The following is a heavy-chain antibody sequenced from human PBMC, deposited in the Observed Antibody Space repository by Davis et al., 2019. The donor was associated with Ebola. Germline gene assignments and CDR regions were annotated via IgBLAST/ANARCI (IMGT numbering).Heavy chain of an antibody. J-gene: IGHJ4*02. CDR3: ARENRYFLDY. CDR1: GFTFDDYA. D-gene: IGHD1-14*01. Sequence: PGGSLRLSCAASGFTFDDYAMHWVRQAPGKGLEWVSGISWNSGSIGYADSVKGRFTISRDNAKNSLYLQMNSLRAEDTAVYYCARENRYFLDYWGQGTLVTVSS. CDR2: ISWNSGSI. V-gene: IGHV3-9*01.